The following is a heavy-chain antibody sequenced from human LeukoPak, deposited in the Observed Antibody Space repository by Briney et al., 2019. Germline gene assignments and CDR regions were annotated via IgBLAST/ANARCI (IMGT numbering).Heavy chain of an antibody. CDR2: ISGSGGST. CDR1: GFTFSSYA. Sequence: PGGSLRLSCAASGFTFSSYAMSWVRQAPGKGLEWVSAISGSGGSTYYADSVKGRFTISRDNSKNTLNLQMNSLRAEDTAIYYCARALPGAATAHNWFDPWGQGTLVTVPS. CDR3: ARALPGAATAHNWFDP. D-gene: IGHD6-13*01. V-gene: IGHV3-23*01. J-gene: IGHJ5*02.